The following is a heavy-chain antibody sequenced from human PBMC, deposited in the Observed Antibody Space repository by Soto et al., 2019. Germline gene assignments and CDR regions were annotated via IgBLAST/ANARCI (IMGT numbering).Heavy chain of an antibody. Sequence: QVQLQQWGAGLLKPSETLSLTCAVYGGSFSGYYWSWIRQPPGKGLEWIGEINHSGSTNHNPSLNSRVTIAVAAAKNQFCLKLSSVPAAATAVYYCASPYCSGGRCSRNFQHWGQGTLVTVSS. CDR3: ASPYCSGGRCSRNFQH. CDR2: INHSGST. D-gene: IGHD2-15*01. V-gene: IGHV4-34*01. CDR1: GGSFSGYY. J-gene: IGHJ1*01.